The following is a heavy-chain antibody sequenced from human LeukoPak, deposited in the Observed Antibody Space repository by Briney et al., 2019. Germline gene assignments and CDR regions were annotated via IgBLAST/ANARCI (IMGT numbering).Heavy chain of an antibody. V-gene: IGHV4-39*01. CDR1: GGSISSSSYY. Sequence: SETLSLTCTVSGGSISSSSYYWGWIRQPPGKGLEWIGSIYYSGSTYYNPSLKSRVTISVDTSKNQFSLKLSSVTAADTAVYYCASSGRTTFGGVIVYYYYYYGMDGWGQGTTVTVSS. J-gene: IGHJ6*02. CDR2: IYYSGST. CDR3: ASSGRTTFGGVIVYYYYYYGMDG. D-gene: IGHD3-16*02.